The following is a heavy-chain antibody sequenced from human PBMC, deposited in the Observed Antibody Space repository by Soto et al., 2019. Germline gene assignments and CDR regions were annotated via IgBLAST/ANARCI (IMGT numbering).Heavy chain of an antibody. D-gene: IGHD3-16*02. CDR3: ARATMITFGGVVVTSRGGSFDP. J-gene: IGHJ5*02. V-gene: IGHV1-46*03. CDR2: INPSGGST. Sequence: QVQLVQSGAEVKKPGASVKVSCKASGYTFTSYYMHWVRQAPGPGLEWMGMINPSGGSTRYAQKFAGIVTMTRDPSRSTVYMELSSMKSEDTGVYYCARATMITFGGVVVTSRGGSFDPWGQGTLVTVSS. CDR1: GYTFTSYY.